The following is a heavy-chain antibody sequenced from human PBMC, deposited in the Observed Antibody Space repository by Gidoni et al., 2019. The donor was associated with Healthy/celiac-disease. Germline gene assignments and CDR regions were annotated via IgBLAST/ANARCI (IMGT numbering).Heavy chain of an antibody. V-gene: IGHV3-9*01. CDR2: ISWNSGSI. CDR1: VFTFADYA. CDR3: SRYCSGGSCYGRAFDI. Sequence: EVQLVESGGGLVQPGRSLRLSCAASVFTFADYAMHWVRQAPGKGLEWVSGISWNSGSIGYADSVKGRFTISRDNAKNSLYLQMNSLRAEDTALYYCSRYCSGGSCYGRAFDIWGQGTMVTVSS. J-gene: IGHJ3*02. D-gene: IGHD2-15*01.